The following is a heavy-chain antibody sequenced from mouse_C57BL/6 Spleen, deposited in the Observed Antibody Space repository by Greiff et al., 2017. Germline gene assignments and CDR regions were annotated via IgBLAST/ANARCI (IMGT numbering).Heavy chain of an antibody. Sequence: VKLVESGAELVKPGASVKISCKASGYAFSSYWMNWVKQRPGKGLEWIGQIYPGDGDTNYNGKFKGKATLTADKSSSTAYMQLSSLTSEDSAVYFCARDVWFAYWGQGTLVTVSA. CDR1: GYAFSSYW. V-gene: IGHV1-80*01. CDR2: IYPGDGDT. CDR3: ARDVWFAY. J-gene: IGHJ3*01.